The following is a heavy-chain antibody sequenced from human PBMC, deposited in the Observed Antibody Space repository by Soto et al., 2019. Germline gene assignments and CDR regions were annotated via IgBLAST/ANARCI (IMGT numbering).Heavy chain of an antibody. CDR2: ISTYTGNT. Sequence: QVHLVQSGAEVKKPGASVKVSCKASGYTFTNYDINWVRQAPGQGLEWMGWISTYTGNTNYAQKLQGRVTMTTYTSTSTAYMELRSLRSDDTAVYYCARGYYYGSGRPTPGGMDVWGQGTTVTVAS. CDR1: GYTFTNYD. V-gene: IGHV1-18*01. J-gene: IGHJ6*02. CDR3: ARGYYYGSGRPTPGGMDV. D-gene: IGHD3-10*01.